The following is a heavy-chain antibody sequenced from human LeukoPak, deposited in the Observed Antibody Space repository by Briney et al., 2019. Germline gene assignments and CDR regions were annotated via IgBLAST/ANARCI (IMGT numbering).Heavy chain of an antibody. Sequence: GGSLRLSCAASGFTFSSYAMSWVRQASGKGLEWVSAISGSGGSTYYADSVKGRFTISRDNSKNTLYLQMNSLRAEDTAVYYCAKEGLGRYYDFWSGYYPPYYYYGMDVWGQGTTVTVSS. V-gene: IGHV3-23*01. CDR2: ISGSGGST. CDR3: AKEGLGRYYDFWSGYYPPYYYYGMDV. CDR1: GFTFSSYA. J-gene: IGHJ6*02. D-gene: IGHD3-3*01.